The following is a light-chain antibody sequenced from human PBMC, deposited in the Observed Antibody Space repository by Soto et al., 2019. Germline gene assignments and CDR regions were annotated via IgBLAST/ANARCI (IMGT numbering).Light chain of an antibody. CDR1: QSVSSN. CDR3: QQYSNWPSWT. CDR2: GAS. J-gene: IGKJ1*01. Sequence: EILMAPSPATLSVSPGERATVSCRASQSVSSNLAWYQQKPGQAPRLLIYGASTRATGIPARFSGSGSGTEFTLTISSLQSEDFAVYYCQQYSNWPSWTFGQGTKVDI. V-gene: IGKV3-15*01.